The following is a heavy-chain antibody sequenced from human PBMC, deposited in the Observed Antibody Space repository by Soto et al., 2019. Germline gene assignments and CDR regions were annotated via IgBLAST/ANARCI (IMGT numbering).Heavy chain of an antibody. CDR2: VKDGGVT. CDR1: GGSFTGYY. V-gene: IGHV4-34*01. J-gene: IGHJ4*02. D-gene: IGHD5-12*01. CDR3: TRGQEGVVATH. Sequence: QVQLQQWGAGLLKPSETLSLTCAVNGGSFTGYYWSWVRQPPGKGLEWIGEVKDGGVTNYSPSLRSGVTISSDAPKKQFSLKVTSVTAADTAVYYCTRGQEGVVATHWDQGTLVTVSS.